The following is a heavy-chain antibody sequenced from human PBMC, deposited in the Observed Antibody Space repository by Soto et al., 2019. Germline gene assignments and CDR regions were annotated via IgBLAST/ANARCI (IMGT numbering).Heavy chain of an antibody. CDR3: ARPANTVADHFDL. CDR1: GYTFTSHW. Sequence: GESLKISCKGSGYTFTSHWIAWVRQMPGKGLEWMGIIYPSDSDARYSPSFQGQVTMSADESINTAYLQWDSLKASDTAIYYCARPANTVADHFDLWGQGTPVTVSS. V-gene: IGHV5-51*01. D-gene: IGHD4-17*01. CDR2: IYPSDSDA. J-gene: IGHJ4*02.